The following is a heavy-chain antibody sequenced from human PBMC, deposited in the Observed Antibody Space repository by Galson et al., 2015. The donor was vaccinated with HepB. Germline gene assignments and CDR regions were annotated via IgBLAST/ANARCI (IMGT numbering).Heavy chain of an antibody. V-gene: IGHV3-21*01. CDR3: ASESPDL. Sequence: SLRLSCAGSGFTFSGSTMNWVRQAPGKGLQWVASISRGSGHDIFYSESVKGRFTISRDNAKNSLYLQMNSLRVEDTGVYYCASESPDLWGQGTTVTVSS. CDR2: ISRGSGHDI. CDR1: GFTFSGST. J-gene: IGHJ6*02.